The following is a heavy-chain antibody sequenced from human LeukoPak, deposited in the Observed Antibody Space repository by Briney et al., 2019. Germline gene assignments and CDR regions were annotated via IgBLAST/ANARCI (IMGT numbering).Heavy chain of an antibody. CDR2: ISYDGNNK. V-gene: IGHV3-30*18. J-gene: IGHJ4*02. CDR3: AKGRRWLQLGPYFDY. CDR1: GFTFSSYG. Sequence: GGSLRLSCAASGFTFSSYGMHWVRQAPGKGLEWVAVISYDGNNKYYADSVKGRFTISRDNSKNTLYLQMNSLRAEDTAVYYCAKGRRWLQLGPYFDYGGQGTLVTVSS. D-gene: IGHD5-24*01.